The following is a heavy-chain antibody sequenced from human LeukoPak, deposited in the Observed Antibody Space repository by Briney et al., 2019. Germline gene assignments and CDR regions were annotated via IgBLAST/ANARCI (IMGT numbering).Heavy chain of an antibody. V-gene: IGHV5-51*01. Sequence: GESLKISCKGSGYSFTNYWIGWVRQMPGKGLEWMGIIHPGDSDTRYSPSFQGQVTISADKSISTAYLQWSSLKASDTAMYYCIHLRFTGVENWFDPWGQGTLVTVSS. CDR1: GYSFTNYW. D-gene: IGHD3-3*01. J-gene: IGHJ5*02. CDR2: IHPGDSDT. CDR3: IHLRFTGVENWFDP.